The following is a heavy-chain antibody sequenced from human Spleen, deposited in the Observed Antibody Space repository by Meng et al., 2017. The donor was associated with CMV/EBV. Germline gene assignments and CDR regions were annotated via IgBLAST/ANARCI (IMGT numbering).Heavy chain of an antibody. D-gene: IGHD6-13*01. Sequence: ASVKVSCKASGYTFTGYYKHWVRQAPGQGLEWMGWINPNSGGTNYAQKFQGRVTMTRDTSISTAYMELSRLRSDDTAVYYCAILRLEGPSSSWWFRYYYGMDVWGQGTTVTVSS. J-gene: IGHJ6*02. V-gene: IGHV1-2*02. CDR1: GYTFTGYY. CDR2: INPNSGGT. CDR3: AILRLEGPSSSWWFRYYYGMDV.